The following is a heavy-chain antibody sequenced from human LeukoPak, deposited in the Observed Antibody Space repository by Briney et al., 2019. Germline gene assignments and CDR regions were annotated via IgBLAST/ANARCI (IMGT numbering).Heavy chain of an antibody. Sequence: SQTLSLTCTVSGGSISSGGSYGSGSASPPGKALGWMGYIYYSGSTYYNPSLKSRVTISVDTSKNQFSLKLSSVTAADTAVYYCARGGMVRGVMAFDYWGQGTLVTVSS. V-gene: IGHV4-31*03. J-gene: IGHJ4*02. CDR1: GGSISSGGS. CDR2: IYYSGST. CDR3: ARGGMVRGVMAFDY. D-gene: IGHD3-10*01.